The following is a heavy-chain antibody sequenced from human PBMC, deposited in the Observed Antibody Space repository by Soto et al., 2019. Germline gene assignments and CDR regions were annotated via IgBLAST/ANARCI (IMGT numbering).Heavy chain of an antibody. J-gene: IGHJ4*02. CDR1: GFAVSNKY. D-gene: IGHD6-19*01. Sequence: EVQLVESGGGLIQPGGSLRLSCAASGFAVSNKYMTWVRQAPGKGLEWVSVIYGGGTTYYADSVKGRFTISRDTSKNTLSLQLNSLRAEDTAVYYCVQTTGWPGFDFWGQGTLVTVSS. V-gene: IGHV3-53*01. CDR2: IYGGGTT. CDR3: VQTTGWPGFDF.